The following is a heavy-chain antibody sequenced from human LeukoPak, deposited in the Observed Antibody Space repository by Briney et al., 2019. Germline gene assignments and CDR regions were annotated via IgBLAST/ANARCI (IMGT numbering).Heavy chain of an antibody. J-gene: IGHJ4*02. Sequence: SETLSLTCTVTGVSISSYYWSWIRQPPGKGLEWIGYIYYSGTTNYNPSLKCRVTISVDTSKSQFSLKLSSVTAADTAVYYCARGVYIAAAQYGYWGQGTLVTVSS. CDR3: ARGVYIAAAQYGY. V-gene: IGHV4-59*01. CDR1: GVSISSYY. D-gene: IGHD6-13*01. CDR2: IYYSGTT.